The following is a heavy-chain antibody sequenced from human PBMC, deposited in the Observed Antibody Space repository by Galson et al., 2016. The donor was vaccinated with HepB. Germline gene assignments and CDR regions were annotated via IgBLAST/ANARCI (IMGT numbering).Heavy chain of an antibody. CDR3: ARGATSYGRYYYGLDL. CDR2: IPYDGSEN. J-gene: IGHJ6*02. D-gene: IGHD3-10*01. Sequence: SLRLSCAGSGYVFSTYAMHWVRQAPGKGLEWVAVIPYDGSENYYANPVKGRFTISRDNSKNTLYLQMNSLRPQASAVYYCARGATSYGRYYYGLDLWGQGTTVSVSS. CDR1: GYVFSTYA. V-gene: IGHV3-30*04.